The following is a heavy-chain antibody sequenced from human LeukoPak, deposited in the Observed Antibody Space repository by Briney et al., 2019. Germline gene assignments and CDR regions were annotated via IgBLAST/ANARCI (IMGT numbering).Heavy chain of an antibody. Sequence: SQTLSLTCTVSGGSISSGDYYWSWIRQPPGKGLEWIGYIYYSGSTYYNPSLKSRVTISVDKSKNQFSLKLSSVTAADTAVYYCARVRNDYGDSTKPRLAGSWFDPWGQGTLVTVSS. CDR3: ARVRNDYGDSTKPRLAGSWFDP. CDR2: IYYSGST. V-gene: IGHV4-30-4*08. CDR1: GGSISSGDYY. D-gene: IGHD4-17*01. J-gene: IGHJ5*02.